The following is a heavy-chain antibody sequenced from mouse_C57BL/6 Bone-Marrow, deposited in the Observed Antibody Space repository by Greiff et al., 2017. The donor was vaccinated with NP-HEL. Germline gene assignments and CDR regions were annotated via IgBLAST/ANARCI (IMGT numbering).Heavy chain of an antibody. CDR2: ISSGGSYT. Sequence: VHLVESGGDLVKPGGSLKLSCAASGFTFSSYGMSWVRQTPDKRLEWVATISSGGSYTYYPDSVKGRFTISRDNAKNTLYLQMSSLKSEDTAMYYCARHRNWAWFAYWGQGTLVTVSA. J-gene: IGHJ3*01. CDR1: GFTFSSYG. V-gene: IGHV5-6*01. D-gene: IGHD4-1*01. CDR3: ARHRNWAWFAY.